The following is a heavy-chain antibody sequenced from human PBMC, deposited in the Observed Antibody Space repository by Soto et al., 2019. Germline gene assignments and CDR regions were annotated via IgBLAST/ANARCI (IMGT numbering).Heavy chain of an antibody. Sequence: PGGSLRLSCAASGFSFSNYAMHWVRQAPGKGLKWVAVISYDGSDKYYADSVKGRFTISRDNSKSTLYLQMNSLRPEDTAVYYCATLTLYWGQGTLVTVSS. CDR1: GFSFSNYA. V-gene: IGHV3-30-3*01. CDR3: ATLTLY. CDR2: ISYDGSDK. J-gene: IGHJ4*02. D-gene: IGHD2-8*01.